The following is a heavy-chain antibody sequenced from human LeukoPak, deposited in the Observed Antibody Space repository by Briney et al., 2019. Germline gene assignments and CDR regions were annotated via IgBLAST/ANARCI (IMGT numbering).Heavy chain of an antibody. D-gene: IGHD6-13*01. CDR1: GYTFTGYY. CDR3: TRPALFDSTSWALAIPQYYYGMDV. CDR2: INPNSGGT. V-gene: IGHV1-2*02. Sequence: ASVKVSCKASGYTFTGYYMYWGRQAPGQGLEWMGWINPNSGGTNYAQKFQGRVTMTRDTSISTAYMELSRLRSDDTAVYYWTRPALFDSTSWALAIPQYYYGMDVWGQGTTVTVSS. J-gene: IGHJ6*02.